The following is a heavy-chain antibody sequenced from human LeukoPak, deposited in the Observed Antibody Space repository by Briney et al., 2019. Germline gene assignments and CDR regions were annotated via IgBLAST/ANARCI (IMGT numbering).Heavy chain of an antibody. Sequence: GGSLRLSCAASGFTFSSYAMTWVRQAPGKGLEWVSAITGSGSTRFYADSVKGRFTISRDNSKSSLYLQMNSLRAEDTAMYYCARDLRLGATRLLYYYYMDVWGKGTTVTVSS. V-gene: IGHV3-23*01. J-gene: IGHJ6*03. CDR1: GFTFSSYA. CDR2: ITGSGSTR. CDR3: ARDLRLGATRLLYYYYMDV. D-gene: IGHD6-6*01.